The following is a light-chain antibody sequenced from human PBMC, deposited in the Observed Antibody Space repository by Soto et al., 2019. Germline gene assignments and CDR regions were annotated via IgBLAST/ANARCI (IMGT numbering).Light chain of an antibody. CDR2: SAS. Sequence: QSPSSLSASVGDRVTITCRASQGIRDDLAWYQQKPGKAPKLLIYSASSLPSGVPSRFSGSGSGTDFTLTISSLQPEDFATYFCLHDYEFPFTFGPGTKVDIK. J-gene: IGKJ3*01. CDR3: LHDYEFPFT. V-gene: IGKV1-6*01. CDR1: QGIRDD.